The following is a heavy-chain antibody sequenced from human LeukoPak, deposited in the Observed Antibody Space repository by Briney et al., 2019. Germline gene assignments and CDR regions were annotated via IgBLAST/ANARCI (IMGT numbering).Heavy chain of an antibody. CDR1: GGSISSSNYY. Sequence: PSETLSLTCTVSGGSISSSNYYWGWIRQPPGKGLEWIGSIYYSGSTYYNPSLKSRVTISVDTSKNQFSLKLSSVTAADTAVYYCARDESDQNYDFWSGHGINWFDPWGQGTLVTVSS. CDR2: IYYSGST. V-gene: IGHV4-39*07. D-gene: IGHD3-3*01. J-gene: IGHJ5*02. CDR3: ARDESDQNYDFWSGHGINWFDP.